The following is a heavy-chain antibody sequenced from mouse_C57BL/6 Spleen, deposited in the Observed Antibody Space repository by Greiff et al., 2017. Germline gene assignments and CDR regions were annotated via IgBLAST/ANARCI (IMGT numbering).Heavy chain of an antibody. CDR1: GYTFTDYY. CDR2: IFPGSGST. Sequence: VKLLESGPELVKPGASVKISCKASGYTFTDYYINWVKQRPGQGLEWIGWIFPGSGSTYYNEKFKGKATLTVDKSSSTAYMLLSSLTSEDSAVYFWASHLYYAMDYWGQGTSVTVSS. V-gene: IGHV1-75*01. J-gene: IGHJ4*01. CDR3: ASHLYYAMDY.